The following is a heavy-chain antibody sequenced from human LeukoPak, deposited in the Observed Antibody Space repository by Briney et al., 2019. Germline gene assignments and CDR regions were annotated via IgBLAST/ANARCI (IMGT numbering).Heavy chain of an antibody. CDR1: GFTFSSYA. D-gene: IGHD2-2*01. CDR3: AKDGDIVVVPAAEPTYYFDY. J-gene: IGHJ4*02. CDR2: ISGSGGST. V-gene: IGHV3-23*01. Sequence: GGSLRLSCAASGFTFSSYAMSWVRQAPGKGLEWVSAISGSGGSTYYADSVKGRFTISRDNSKNTLYLQMNSLRAEDTAVYYCAKDGDIVVVPAAEPTYYFDYWGQGTLVTVSS.